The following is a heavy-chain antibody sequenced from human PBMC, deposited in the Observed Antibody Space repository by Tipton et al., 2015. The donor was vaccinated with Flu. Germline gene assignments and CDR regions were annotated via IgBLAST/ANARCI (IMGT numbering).Heavy chain of an antibody. CDR1: GFTVSSNY. CDR3: ARQGKFGVLDL. D-gene: IGHD2-8*01. Sequence: VQLVQSGGGLIQPGGSLRLSCAASGFTVSSNYMSWVRQAPGKGLEWVSVIYSGGSTYYADSVKGRFTISRDNSKHPLYLHISSLRAEDTAQYYSARQGKFGVLDLWGQGTMVTVSS. V-gene: IGHV3-53*01. CDR2: IYSGGST. J-gene: IGHJ3*01.